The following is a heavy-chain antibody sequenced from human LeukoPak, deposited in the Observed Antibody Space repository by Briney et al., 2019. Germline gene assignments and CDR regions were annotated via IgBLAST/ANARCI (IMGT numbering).Heavy chain of an antibody. CDR1: GYTFTSYD. J-gene: IGHJ6*02. D-gene: IGHD2-15*01. V-gene: IGHV1-8*01. CDR3: ARDPGVVVAVKDYYYGMDV. Sequence: ASVKVSCKASGYTFTSYDINWVRQATGQGLEWMGWMNPNSGNTGYAQKFQGRVTMTRNTSISTAYMELSSLRSEDTAVYYCARDPGVVVAVKDYYYGMDVWGQGTTVTVSS. CDR2: MNPNSGNT.